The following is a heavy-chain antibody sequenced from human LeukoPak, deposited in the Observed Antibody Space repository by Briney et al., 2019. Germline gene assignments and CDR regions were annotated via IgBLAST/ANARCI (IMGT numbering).Heavy chain of an antibody. CDR1: CGSFNGYY. CDR3: ARVQSGVGPGH. Sequence: SETLSLTFAVYCGSFNGYYWSWIRQPPGKGLEWIGEINHSGSTTYNPSLKSRVTISVDTSKNQFSLKLTSVTAADTAVYYCARVQSGVGPGHWGQGTLVTVSS. D-gene: IGHD1-26*01. CDR2: INHSGST. V-gene: IGHV4-34*01. J-gene: IGHJ4*02.